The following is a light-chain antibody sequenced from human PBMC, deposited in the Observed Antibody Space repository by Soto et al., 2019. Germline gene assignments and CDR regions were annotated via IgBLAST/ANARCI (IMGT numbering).Light chain of an antibody. CDR3: QQRSNWPYT. CDR2: DAS. CDR1: QSVSSY. J-gene: IGKJ2*01. V-gene: IGKV3-11*01. Sequence: EIVLTQSPATLSLSPGERATLSCRASQSVSSYLAWYQQKPGQAPRVLISDASNRATGIPARFSGSGSGTDFPLTISSLEPEDFAVYYCQQRSNWPYTFGQGTKLEIK.